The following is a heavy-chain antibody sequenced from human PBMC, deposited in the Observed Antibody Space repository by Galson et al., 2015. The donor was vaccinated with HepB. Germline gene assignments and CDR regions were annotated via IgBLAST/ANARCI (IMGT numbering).Heavy chain of an antibody. CDR3: ARERVMGWLQKSLGNLDP. CDR2: ISGHRNTI. Sequence: SLRLSCAASGFSISGYSMNWVRQAPGQGLEWLSYISGHRNTIYYTDAVKGRFTISRDNAKNSLFLQMDSLRVEDTAVYYCARERVMGWLQKSLGNLDPWGQGTLVTVSS. CDR1: GFSISGYS. V-gene: IGHV3-48*04. J-gene: IGHJ5*02. D-gene: IGHD5-24*01.